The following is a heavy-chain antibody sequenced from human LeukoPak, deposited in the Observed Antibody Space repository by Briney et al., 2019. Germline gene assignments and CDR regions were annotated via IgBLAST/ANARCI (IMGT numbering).Heavy chain of an antibody. J-gene: IGHJ6*03. CDR2: IIPIFGTA. V-gene: IGHV1-69*06. Sequence: SVKVSCKASGGTFSSYAISWVRQAPGQGLEWMGGIIPIFGTANYAQKFQGRVTITADKSTSTAYMELSSLRSEDTAVYYCAYDSSGYVGLDYYYYYMDVWGKGTTVTVSS. CDR3: AYDSSGYVGLDYYYYYMDV. CDR1: GGTFSSYA. D-gene: IGHD3-22*01.